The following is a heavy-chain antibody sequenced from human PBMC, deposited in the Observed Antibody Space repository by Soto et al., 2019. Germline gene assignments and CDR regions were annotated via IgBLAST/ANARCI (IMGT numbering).Heavy chain of an antibody. CDR2: VNPNRGTA. J-gene: IGHJ4*02. CDR1: GYAFTNYN. V-gene: IGHV1-46*01. CDR3: ARIASPGTTFFEY. Sequence: ASVKVSCKASGYAFTNYNIHWVRLAPGQGLQWMGEVNPNRGTAGYAETFQGRVTMTRDPSTRTVYMVLTSLTPEDTAIYYCARIASPGTTFFEYWGQGTLVIVS. D-gene: IGHD1-1*01.